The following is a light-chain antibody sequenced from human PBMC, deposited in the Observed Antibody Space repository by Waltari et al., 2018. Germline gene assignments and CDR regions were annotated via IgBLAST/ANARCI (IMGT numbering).Light chain of an antibody. CDR3: SSYTSSRTMV. V-gene: IGLV2-14*03. CDR2: DVS. Sequence: QSALTQPASVSGSPGQSITISCTGTSSDVGGYNYVSWYQQHPGKAPKLMIYDVSNRPSGVSNRCAGSKSGNTASLTISGLQAEDEADYYCSSYTSSRTMVFGGRTKLTVL. J-gene: IGLJ2*01. CDR1: SSDVGGYNY.